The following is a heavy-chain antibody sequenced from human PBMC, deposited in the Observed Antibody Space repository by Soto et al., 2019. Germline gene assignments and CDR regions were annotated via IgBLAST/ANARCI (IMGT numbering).Heavy chain of an antibody. CDR1: GGTFSSYA. J-gene: IGHJ5*02. D-gene: IGHD3-22*01. CDR3: ASGYYDSSGYSWFDP. V-gene: IGHV1-69*13. CDR2: IIPIFGTA. Sequence: ASVKVSCKASGGTFSSYAISWLRQAPGQGLEWMGGIIPIFGTANYAQKFQGRVTITADESTSTAYMELSSLRSEDTAVYYCASGYYDSSGYSWFDPWGQGTLVTVS.